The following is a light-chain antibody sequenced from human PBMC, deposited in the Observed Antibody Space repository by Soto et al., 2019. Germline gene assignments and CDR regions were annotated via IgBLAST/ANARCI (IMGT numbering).Light chain of an antibody. Sequence: EIVLTQSPGTLSLSPGERATLSCRASQSVSSSYLAWYQQKPGQAPRLLIYGASSRATGIPDRFSGSGSGTDFTLTISRLEPEDFAVYYCQQYGSSPPGHFGPGTKVDIK. CDR1: QSVSSSY. V-gene: IGKV3-20*01. CDR2: GAS. CDR3: QQYGSSPPGH. J-gene: IGKJ3*01.